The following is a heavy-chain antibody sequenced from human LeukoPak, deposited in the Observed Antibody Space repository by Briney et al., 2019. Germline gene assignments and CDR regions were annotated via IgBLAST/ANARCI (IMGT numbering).Heavy chain of an antibody. CDR1: GGSITSTKW. CDR3: ASRDVILNGFDI. J-gene: IGHJ3*02. Sequence: KPSGTLSLICAVSGGSITSTKWWSWVRQPPGKGLEWVGEIYHSGSTNYKSSLKRRVTISADKSKNQFSLKLTSVTAADTAVYLCASRDVILNGFDIWGQGTMVTVSS. CDR2: IYHSGST. V-gene: IGHV4-4*02. D-gene: IGHD2-21*01.